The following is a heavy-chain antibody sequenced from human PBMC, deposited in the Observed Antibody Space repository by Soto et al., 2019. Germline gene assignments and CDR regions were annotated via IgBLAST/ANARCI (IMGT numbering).Heavy chain of an antibody. CDR3: ARDLAAVPRAFDY. CDR1: GGSISSYF. CDR2: VYYTGTT. D-gene: IGHD6-13*01. J-gene: IGHJ4*02. Sequence: SETLSLTCTVSGGSISSYFYIWVRQPPGKGLEWIGSVYYTGTTDYNPSLKSRATISVDTSKTQFSLNLRSVTAADTAVYYCARDLAAVPRAFDYWGRGTLVTVSS. V-gene: IGHV4-59*01.